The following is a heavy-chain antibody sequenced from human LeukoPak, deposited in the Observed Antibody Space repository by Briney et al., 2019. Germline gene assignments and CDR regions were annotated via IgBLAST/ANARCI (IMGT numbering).Heavy chain of an antibody. V-gene: IGHV1-8*01. Sequence: ASVKVSCKASGYTFTSYDINWVRQATGQGLEWMGWMNPNSGNTGYAQKFQGRVTMTRNTSINTAYMELSSLRSEDTAVYYCARAKGGIAAAGINWFDPWGQGTLVTVSS. CDR3: ARAKGGIAAAGINWFDP. D-gene: IGHD6-13*01. CDR2: MNPNSGNT. J-gene: IGHJ5*02. CDR1: GYTFTSYD.